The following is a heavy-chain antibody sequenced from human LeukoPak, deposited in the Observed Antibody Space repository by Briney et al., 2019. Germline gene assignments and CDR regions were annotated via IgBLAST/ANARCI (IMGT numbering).Heavy chain of an antibody. CDR3: AKDSRSSSSRYYYYYMDV. Sequence: GGSLRLSCAVSGFIFKDFPMTWVRQAPGKGLEWLSAISAGGDLTFHADSLKGRFTISRDNSKNTLYLQMNSLRAEDTAVYYCAKDSRSSSSRYYYYYMDVWGKGTTVTVSS. CDR1: GFIFKDFP. V-gene: IGHV3-23*01. CDR2: ISAGGDLT. D-gene: IGHD6-6*01. J-gene: IGHJ6*03.